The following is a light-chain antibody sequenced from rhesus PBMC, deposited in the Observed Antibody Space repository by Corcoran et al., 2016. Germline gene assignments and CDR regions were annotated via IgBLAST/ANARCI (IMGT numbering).Light chain of an antibody. CDR2: GAY. J-gene: IGKJ3*01. V-gene: IGKV3-24*04. CDR3: LQGSNWHHIH. CDR1: QSVNSY. Sequence: EIVMTQSPATLALSPAERATLTRRASQSVNSYLAWYQQKPGQSPRLLSYGAYRRVTGIPARFSGSGSGQGFTLPFRGLGPEDVGVYFCLQGSNWHHIHFGPGTKLDI.